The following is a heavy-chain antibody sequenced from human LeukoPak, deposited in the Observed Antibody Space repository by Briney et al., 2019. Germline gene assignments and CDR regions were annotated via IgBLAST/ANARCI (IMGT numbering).Heavy chain of an antibody. CDR3: ARLPVAPGFYYYYYMDV. Sequence: GESLKISCKGSGYSFTSYWIGWVRQMPGKGLEWMGIIYPGDSDTRYSPSFQGQVTTSADKSISTAYLQWSSLKASDTAMYYCARLPVAPGFYYYYYMDVWGKGTTVTVSS. V-gene: IGHV5-51*01. J-gene: IGHJ6*03. CDR2: IYPGDSDT. CDR1: GYSFTSYW. D-gene: IGHD4-23*01.